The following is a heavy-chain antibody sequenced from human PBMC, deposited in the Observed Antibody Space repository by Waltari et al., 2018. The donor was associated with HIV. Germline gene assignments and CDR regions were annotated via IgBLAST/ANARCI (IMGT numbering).Heavy chain of an antibody. V-gene: IGHV4-39*01. CDR3: ARHALRVGAAYWNFDL. CDR2: IYYTGRA. Sequence: QLQLQESGPGLVKPSETLSLTCTVSGGSVSSSSYFWGWIHQPPGKGLEWIGWIYYTGRAYYNPSLKSRVTISVDTSKNQFSLKVTSVTAADTAVYYCARHALRVGAAYWNFDLWGRGTLVTVSS. J-gene: IGHJ2*01. D-gene: IGHD1-26*01. CDR1: GGSVSSSSYF.